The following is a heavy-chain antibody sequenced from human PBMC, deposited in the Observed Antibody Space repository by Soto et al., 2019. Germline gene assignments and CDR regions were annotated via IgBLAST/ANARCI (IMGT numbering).Heavy chain of an antibody. CDR3: ARGRYLDSSDYWVANLPFDH. J-gene: IGHJ4*02. CDR1: GFPFNSYV. D-gene: IGHD3-22*01. Sequence: PGGSLRLSCAASGFPFNSYVMTWVRQAPGEGLEWVSSISRSGRGSAYYADSVKGRFTISRDNSENTLFLQMNNLRDEDTALYYCARGRYLDSSDYWVANLPFDHWGLGTLVTVSS. V-gene: IGHV3-23*01. CDR2: ISRSGRGSA.